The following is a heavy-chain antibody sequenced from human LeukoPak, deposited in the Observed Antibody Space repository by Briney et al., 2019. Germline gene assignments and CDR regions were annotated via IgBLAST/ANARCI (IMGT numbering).Heavy chain of an antibody. CDR1: GYSFTSYW. J-gene: IGHJ5*02. CDR2: IYPGDSDT. CDR3: ARVGQQWLATQWFDP. V-gene: IGHV5-51*01. Sequence: GESLKISCKGSGYSFTSYWIGWVRQMPGKGLEWMGIIYPGDSDTRYSPSFQGQVTISADKSISTAYLQWSSLKASDTAMYYCARVGQQWLATQWFDPWGQGTLVTVSS. D-gene: IGHD6-19*01.